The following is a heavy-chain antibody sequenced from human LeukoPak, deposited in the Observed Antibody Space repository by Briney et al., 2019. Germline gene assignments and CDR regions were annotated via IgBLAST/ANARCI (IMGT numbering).Heavy chain of an antibody. V-gene: IGHV3-9*01. CDR3: AKDGGDSSGYPQRYFDY. Sequence: GRSLRLSCAASGFTFDDYAMHWVRQAPGKGLEWVSGISWNSGSIGYADSVKGRFTISRDNAKNSLYLQMNSLRAEDTALYYCAKDGGDSSGYPQRYFDYWAREPWSPSPQ. CDR1: GFTFDDYA. J-gene: IGHJ4*02. CDR2: ISWNSGSI. D-gene: IGHD3-22*01.